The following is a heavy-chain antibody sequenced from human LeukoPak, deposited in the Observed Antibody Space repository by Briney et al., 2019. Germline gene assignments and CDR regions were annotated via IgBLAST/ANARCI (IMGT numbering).Heavy chain of an antibody. CDR1: GFTFSNNA. J-gene: IGHJ3*02. V-gene: IGHV3-23*01. D-gene: IGHD1-26*01. CDR3: AKHLLVGGTRGAYAFDI. CDR2: ISGITTNT. Sequence: QTGGPLRLSCAASGFTFSNNAMSWVPQAPGKGLEWVSLISGITTNTYFADSVKGRFTISRDNSKNTLDLQMNSLRAEDTAGYYCAKHLLVGGTRGAYAFDIWGRGTMVTVSS.